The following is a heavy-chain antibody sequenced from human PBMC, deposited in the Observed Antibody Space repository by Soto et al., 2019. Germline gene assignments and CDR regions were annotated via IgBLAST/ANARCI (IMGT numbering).Heavy chain of an antibody. D-gene: IGHD6-19*01. V-gene: IGHV4-59*01. Sequence: SETLSLTCTVSGGSISSYYWSWIRQPPGEGLEWIGYIYYSGSTNYNPSLKSRVTISADTSKNQFSLKLSSVTAADTAVYYCARTVPRHASSGWYWFDPWGQGTLVTVSS. J-gene: IGHJ5*02. CDR1: GGSISSYY. CDR3: ARTVPRHASSGWYWFDP. CDR2: IYYSGST.